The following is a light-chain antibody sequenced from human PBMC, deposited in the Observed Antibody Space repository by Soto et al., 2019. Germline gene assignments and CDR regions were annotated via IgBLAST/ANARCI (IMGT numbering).Light chain of an antibody. V-gene: IGKV2-30*01. Sequence: DVVMTQSPLSLPVTLGQPASISCRSSQSLVYSDGNIYVNWLQQRPGQSPRRLIYEVSNRDSGVPDRFSGSGAGTDFTLKISRVEAEDVGVYYCMQGTHWPIAFGQGTRLEI. J-gene: IGKJ5*01. CDR2: EVS. CDR1: QSLVYSDGNIY. CDR3: MQGTHWPIA.